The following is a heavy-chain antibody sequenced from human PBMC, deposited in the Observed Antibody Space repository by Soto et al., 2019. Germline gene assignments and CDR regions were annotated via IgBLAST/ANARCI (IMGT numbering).Heavy chain of an antibody. D-gene: IGHD2-15*01. Sequence: SETLSLTCTVSGGSISSGDYYWSWIRQPPGKGLEWIGYIYYSGSTYYNPSLKSRVTISVDTSKNQFSLKLSSVTAADTAVYYCARAGGLVVVAANDAFDIWGQGTMVTV. J-gene: IGHJ3*02. V-gene: IGHV4-30-4*01. CDR2: IYYSGST. CDR1: GGSISSGDYY. CDR3: ARAGGLVVVAANDAFDI.